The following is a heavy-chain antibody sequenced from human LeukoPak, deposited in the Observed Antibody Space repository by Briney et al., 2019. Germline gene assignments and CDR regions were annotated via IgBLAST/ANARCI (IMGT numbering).Heavy chain of an antibody. Sequence: GGSLRLSCAASGFTFSSYAMSWVRQAPGKGLEWVSAIGGSGGSTYYADSVKGRFAISRDNSKNTLYLQMNSLRAEDTAVYYCAKERLDYYDSSGIFDYWGQGTLVTVSS. D-gene: IGHD3-22*01. J-gene: IGHJ4*02. CDR3: AKERLDYYDSSGIFDY. CDR1: GFTFSSYA. V-gene: IGHV3-23*01. CDR2: IGGSGGST.